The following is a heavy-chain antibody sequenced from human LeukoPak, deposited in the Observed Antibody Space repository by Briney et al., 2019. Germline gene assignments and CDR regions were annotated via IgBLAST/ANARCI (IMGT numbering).Heavy chain of an antibody. D-gene: IGHD6-19*01. CDR1: GFTFSSYE. CDR2: ISSSGSTI. CDR3: ARDFSGWSVDP. Sequence: AGSLRLSCAASGFTFSSYEMNWVRQAPRKGLEWVSYISSSGSTIYYADSVKGRFTMSRDNAKNSLYLQMNSLRAEDTAVYYCARDFSGWSVDPWGQGTPVTVSS. V-gene: IGHV3-48*03. J-gene: IGHJ5*02.